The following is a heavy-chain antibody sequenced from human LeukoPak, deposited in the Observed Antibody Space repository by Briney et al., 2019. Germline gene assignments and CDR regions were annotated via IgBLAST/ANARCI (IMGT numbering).Heavy chain of an antibody. CDR1: GGSISTSAYY. J-gene: IGHJ4*02. Sequence: SETLSLTCVVSGGSISTSAYYWGWIRQPPGEGLQWIGSIYYSGNTYYNSSLKSRVTISVDTSTSQFSLRLSSVTAADTAVYYCARRPALTHSHFEYWGQGTLVTVSS. V-gene: IGHV4-39*01. CDR3: ARRPALTHSHFEY. CDR2: IYYSGNT.